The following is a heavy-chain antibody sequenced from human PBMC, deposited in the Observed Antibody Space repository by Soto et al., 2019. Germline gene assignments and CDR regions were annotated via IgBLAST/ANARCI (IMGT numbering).Heavy chain of an antibody. CDR2: INAGNGNT. CDR3: ARDLALYNWNSRPRGAFDI. CDR1: GYTFTSYA. D-gene: IGHD1-7*01. J-gene: IGHJ3*02. Sequence: ASVKVSCKASGYTFTSYAMHWVRQAPGQRLEWMGWINAGNGNTKYSQKFQGRVTITRDTSASTAYMELSSLRSEDTAVYYCARDLALYNWNSRPRGAFDIWGQGTMVTV. V-gene: IGHV1-3*01.